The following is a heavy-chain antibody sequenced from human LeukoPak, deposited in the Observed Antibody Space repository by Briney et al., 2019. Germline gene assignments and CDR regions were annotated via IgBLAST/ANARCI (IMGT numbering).Heavy chain of an antibody. J-gene: IGHJ3*02. Sequence: SETLSLTCTVSGGSISSRPYYWGWVRQPPRKGLEWIGSISYSGSIHYNPSLKSRVTISVDTSKNHFSLRLSSVTAADTAVYYCARNNNFVGTTNNDAFDIWGQGTMVTVS. CDR2: ISYSGSI. D-gene: IGHD1-26*01. CDR1: GGSISSRPYY. V-gene: IGHV4-39*01. CDR3: ARNNNFVGTTNNDAFDI.